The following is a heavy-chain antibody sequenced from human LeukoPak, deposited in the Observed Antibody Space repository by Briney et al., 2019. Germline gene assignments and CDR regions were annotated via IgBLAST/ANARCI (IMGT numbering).Heavy chain of an antibody. CDR2: IYHSGST. CDR1: GVSISSSKW. Sequence: SETLSLTCAVSGVSISSSKWWSWVRQPPGKGLEWIGEIYHSGSTNYNPSLKSRVTISVDKSKNQFSLKLSSVTAADTAVYYCTSYSYGPNWFDPWGQGTLVTVSS. CDR3: TSYSYGPNWFDP. J-gene: IGHJ5*02. D-gene: IGHD5-18*01. V-gene: IGHV4-4*02.